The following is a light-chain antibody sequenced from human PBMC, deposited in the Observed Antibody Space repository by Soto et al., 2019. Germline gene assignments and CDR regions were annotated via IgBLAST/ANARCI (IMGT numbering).Light chain of an antibody. CDR1: QSVSSN. V-gene: IGKV3-15*01. CDR2: GAS. CDR3: QQYNNWPRRT. Sequence: EIVMTQSPATLSVSPGERATLSCRASQSVSSNLAWYQQKPGQPPSLLIYGASARATGIPARFSGSGSGTEFTLTISNLQSEDFAVYYCQQYNNWPRRTLGQGTKVDIK. J-gene: IGKJ1*01.